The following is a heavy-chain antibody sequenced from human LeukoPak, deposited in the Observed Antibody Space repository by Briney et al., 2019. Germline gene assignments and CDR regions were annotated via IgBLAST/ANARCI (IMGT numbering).Heavy chain of an antibody. CDR2: IYHSGST. J-gene: IGHJ4*02. V-gene: IGHV4-30-2*01. CDR1: GGSISSGGYS. CDR3: ARRFPDYDFWSGAWVFDY. Sequence: SETLSLTCAVSGGSISSGGYSWSCIRQPPGKGLECIGYIYHSGSTYYNPSLKSRVTISVDRSKNQFSLKLSSVTAADTAVYYCARRFPDYDFWSGAWVFDYWGQGTLVTVSS. D-gene: IGHD3-3*01.